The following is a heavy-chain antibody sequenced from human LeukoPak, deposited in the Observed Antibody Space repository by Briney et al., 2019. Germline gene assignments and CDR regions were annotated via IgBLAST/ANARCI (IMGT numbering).Heavy chain of an antibody. V-gene: IGHV1-8*01. D-gene: IGHD3-10*01. J-gene: IGHJ3*02. Sequence: GASVKVSCKASGYTFTSYDINWVRQATGQGLEWMGWMNPNSGNTGYAQKFQGRVTMTRNTSISTAYMELSSLRAEDTAVYYCAKDGDGINAVDVFDIWGQGTMVTVSS. CDR3: AKDGDGINAVDVFDI. CDR1: GYTFTSYD. CDR2: MNPNSGNT.